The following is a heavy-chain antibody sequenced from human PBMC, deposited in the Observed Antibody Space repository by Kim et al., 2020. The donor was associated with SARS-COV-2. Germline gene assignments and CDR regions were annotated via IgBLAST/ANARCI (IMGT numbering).Heavy chain of an antibody. Sequence: GESLKISCEGSGYNFGTFWIAWVRQMPEKGMEWMGIVYPGHSDIRYSPSFQGQVSISVDKSINTAYLQWSTLKASDTAMYYCARHLTDSRAFDIWGQGTMVTVSS. CDR3: ARHLTDSRAFDI. CDR1: GYNFGTFW. V-gene: IGHV5-51*01. J-gene: IGHJ3*02. D-gene: IGHD4-4*01. CDR2: VYPGHSDI.